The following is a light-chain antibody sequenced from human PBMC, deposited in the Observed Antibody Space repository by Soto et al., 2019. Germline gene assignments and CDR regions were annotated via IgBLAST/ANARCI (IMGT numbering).Light chain of an antibody. CDR1: QTISND. V-gene: IGKV3-15*01. CDR3: QQNNKWPPVT. CDR2: GAS. Sequence: EVVMTQSPATVSVSPGEGVTLSCRASQTISNDLAWDPQNPGQAPRLLIYGASTRATGVPARFSGVGSGTEFTLTISSLQSEDFAFYYCQQNNKWPPVTFGGGTKVEIK. J-gene: IGKJ4*01.